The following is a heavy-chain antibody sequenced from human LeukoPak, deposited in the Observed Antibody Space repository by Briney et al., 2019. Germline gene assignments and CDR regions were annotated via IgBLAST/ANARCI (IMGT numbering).Heavy chain of an antibody. Sequence: SETLSLTCAVYGGSFSGYYWSWIRQPPGKGLEWIGEINHSGSTNYNPSLKSRVTISVDKSKNQFSLKLSSVTAADTAVYYCARLGDSSGYYALDYWGQGTLVTVSS. J-gene: IGHJ4*02. CDR2: INHSGST. CDR3: ARLGDSSGYYALDY. CDR1: GGSFSGYY. D-gene: IGHD3-22*01. V-gene: IGHV4-34*01.